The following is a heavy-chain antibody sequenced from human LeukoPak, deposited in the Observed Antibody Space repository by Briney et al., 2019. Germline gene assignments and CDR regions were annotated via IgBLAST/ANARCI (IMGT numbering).Heavy chain of an antibody. J-gene: IGHJ6*02. CDR2: IYPGDSDT. CDR3: ARLGGNSKSYYYYYGMDV. CDR1: GCSFTSYW. V-gene: IGHV5-51*01. D-gene: IGHD4-23*01. Sequence: GESLKISCKGSGCSFTSYWIGWVRQMPGKGLEWMGIIYPGDSDTRYSPSFQGQVTISADKSISTAYLQWSSLKASDTAMYYCARLGGNSKSYYYYYGMDVWGQGTTVTVSS.